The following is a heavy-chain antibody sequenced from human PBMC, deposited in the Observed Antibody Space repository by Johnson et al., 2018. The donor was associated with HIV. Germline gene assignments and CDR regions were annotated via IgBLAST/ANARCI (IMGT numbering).Heavy chain of an antibody. V-gene: IGHV3-30*04. J-gene: IGHJ3*02. Sequence: QVQLVESGGGVVRPGGSLRLSCAASGFTFSSYAMHWVRQAPGKGLEWVAVISYDGSNKYYADSVKGRFTISRDNSKNTLYLQMNSLRAEDSALYYCAKEGRDAFDIWGQGTTVTVSS. CDR2: ISYDGSNK. CDR3: AKEGRDAFDI. D-gene: IGHD3-10*01. CDR1: GFTFSSYA.